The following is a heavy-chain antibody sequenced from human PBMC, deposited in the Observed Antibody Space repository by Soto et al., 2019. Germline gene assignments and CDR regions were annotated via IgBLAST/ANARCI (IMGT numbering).Heavy chain of an antibody. Sequence: GGSLRLSCAASGVTFSTYGMHWVRQAPGKGLEWMSFISYDGNNQYYADSVKGRFTISRDNSKNTVFLQMNSLRAEDTALYYCAKAGGSNFGVNEYWGQGTLVTVSS. J-gene: IGHJ4*02. D-gene: IGHD5-18*01. CDR1: GVTFSTYG. V-gene: IGHV3-30*18. CDR2: ISYDGNNQ. CDR3: AKAGGSNFGVNEY.